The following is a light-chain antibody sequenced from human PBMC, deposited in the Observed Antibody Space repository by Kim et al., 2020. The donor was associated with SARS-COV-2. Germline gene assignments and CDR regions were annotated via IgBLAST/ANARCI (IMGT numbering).Light chain of an antibody. Sequence: ETVLTQSPGTLSLSPGERATLSCRASQIVSRNYLAWYQQKPGQAPRLLIYGASSRATGIPDNFSGSGSGTDFTLTISRLEPADSAVYYCQQYGSSPWTFGQGTKVDIK. CDR2: GAS. CDR3: QQYGSSPWT. J-gene: IGKJ1*01. CDR1: QIVSRNY. V-gene: IGKV3-20*01.